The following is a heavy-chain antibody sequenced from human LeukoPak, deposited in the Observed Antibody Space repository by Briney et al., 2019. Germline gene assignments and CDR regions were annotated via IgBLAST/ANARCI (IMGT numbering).Heavy chain of an antibody. D-gene: IGHD3-10*01. CDR3: AKDINYGSGSYEYYFDY. Sequence: PGGSLRLSCAASGFTFSSYWMSWVRQAPGKGLEWVSGISWNSGSIGYADSVKGRFTISRDNAKNSLYLQMNSLRAEDTALYYCAKDINYGSGSYEYYFDYWGQGTLVTVSS. J-gene: IGHJ4*02. CDR2: ISWNSGSI. CDR1: GFTFSSYW. V-gene: IGHV3-9*01.